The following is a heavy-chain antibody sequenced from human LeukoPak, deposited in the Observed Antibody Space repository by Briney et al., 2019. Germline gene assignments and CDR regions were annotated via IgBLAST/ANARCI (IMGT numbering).Heavy chain of an antibody. J-gene: IGHJ5*02. D-gene: IGHD3-22*01. V-gene: IGHV4-39*01. CDR3: ARHRLYYYDSSGANWFDP. Sequence: PSETLSLTCTVSGGSISSSSYYWGWIRQPPGKGLEWIGSIYYSGSTYYNPSLKSRVTISVDTSKNQFSLKLSSVTAADTAVYYCARHRLYYYDSSGANWFDPWGQGTLVTVSS. CDR2: IYYSGST. CDR1: GGSISSSSYY.